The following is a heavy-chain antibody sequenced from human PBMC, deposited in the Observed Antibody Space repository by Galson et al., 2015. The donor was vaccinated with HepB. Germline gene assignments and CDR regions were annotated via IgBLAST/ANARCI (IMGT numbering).Heavy chain of an antibody. Sequence: CAISGDSVSSNSAAWNWIRQSPSRGLEWQGRTYYRSKWYRDCAVSMQGRLTINPDTSKTQFSLQLNSVTPEDTAMYFCARGFRSAVDCWGQGTLVTVSS. J-gene: IGHJ4*02. D-gene: IGHD3-10*01. CDR2: TYYRSKWYR. CDR1: GDSVSSNSAA. V-gene: IGHV6-1*01. CDR3: ARGFRSAVDC.